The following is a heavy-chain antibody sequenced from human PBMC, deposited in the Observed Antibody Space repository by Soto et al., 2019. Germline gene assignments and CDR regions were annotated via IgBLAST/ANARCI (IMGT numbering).Heavy chain of an antibody. D-gene: IGHD4-17*01. V-gene: IGHV3-23*01. CDR1: GFNVSSNY. CDR3: VKGSGTVTLNFFNY. J-gene: IGHJ4*02. Sequence: GGSLRLSCAASGFNVSSNYMSWVRQAPGKGLEWVSAISPSGDSTYYADSVKGRFTISRDNSKSTLYLQMNSLRAEDTAVYYCVKGSGTVTLNFFNYWGQATLVTVSS. CDR2: ISPSGDST.